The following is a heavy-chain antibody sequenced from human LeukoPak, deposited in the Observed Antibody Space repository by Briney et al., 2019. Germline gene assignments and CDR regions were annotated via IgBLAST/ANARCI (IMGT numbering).Heavy chain of an antibody. V-gene: IGHV4-61*02. CDR1: GGSISSGSYY. CDR2: IYTSGST. D-gene: IGHD3-10*01. J-gene: IGHJ4*02. Sequence: SETLSLTCTVSGGSISSGSYYWSWIRQPAGKGLEWIGRIYTSGSTNYNPSLKSRVTISVDTSKNQFSLKLSSVTAADTAVYYCGRAELLPYYFDYWGQGTLVTVSS. CDR3: GRAELLPYYFDY.